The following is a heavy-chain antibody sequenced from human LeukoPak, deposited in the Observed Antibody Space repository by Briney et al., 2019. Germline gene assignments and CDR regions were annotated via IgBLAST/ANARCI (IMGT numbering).Heavy chain of an antibody. V-gene: IGHV3-30*01. CDR3: ARALSPVYFDY. CDR2: ISYDGSNK. D-gene: IGHD2/OR15-2a*01. Sequence: GGSLRLSCAASGFTFSSYAMHWVRQAPGKGLEWVAVISYDGSNKYYADSVKGRFTISRDNSKNTLYLQMNSLRAEDTAVYYCARALSPVYFDYWGQGTLVTVSS. CDR1: GFTFSSYA. J-gene: IGHJ4*02.